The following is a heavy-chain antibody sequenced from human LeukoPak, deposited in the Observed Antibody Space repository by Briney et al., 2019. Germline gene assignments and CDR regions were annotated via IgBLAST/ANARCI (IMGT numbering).Heavy chain of an antibody. Sequence: GESLKISCKGSGYSFTTYWIGWARQMPGKGLEWMGIIYPGDSDTKYSPSFQGQVTISADKSISTAYLQWSTLKASDTAMYYCARHGSGSYYPDYWGQGTLITVSS. CDR1: GYSFTTYW. CDR2: IYPGDSDT. V-gene: IGHV5-51*01. D-gene: IGHD3-10*01. CDR3: ARHGSGSYYPDY. J-gene: IGHJ4*02.